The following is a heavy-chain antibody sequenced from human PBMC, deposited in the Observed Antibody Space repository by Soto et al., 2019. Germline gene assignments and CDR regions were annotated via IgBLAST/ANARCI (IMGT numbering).Heavy chain of an antibody. D-gene: IGHD3-3*01. V-gene: IGHV4-34*01. CDR1: GGSFSGYY. Sequence: SETLSLTCAVYGGSFSGYYWSWIRQPPGKGLEWIGEINHSGSTNYNPSLKSRVTISVDTSKNQFSLKLSSVTAADPAVYYCARLVLGVKGNYFDYWGQGAQVTVSS. J-gene: IGHJ4*02. CDR3: ARLVLGVKGNYFDY. CDR2: INHSGST.